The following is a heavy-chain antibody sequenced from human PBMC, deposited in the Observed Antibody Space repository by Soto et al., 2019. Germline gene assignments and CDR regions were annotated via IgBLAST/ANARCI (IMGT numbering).Heavy chain of an antibody. J-gene: IGHJ6*02. CDR2: IYYSGST. CDR3: ARDWRPGYSSSWNYYGMDV. V-gene: IGHV4-30-4*01. D-gene: IGHD6-13*01. Sequence: SETLSLTCTVSGGSISSGDYYWSWIRQPPGKGLEWIGYIYYSGSTYYNPSLKSRVTISVDTSKNQFSLKLSSVTAADTAVYYCARDWRPGYSSSWNYYGMDVWGQGTTVTVSS. CDR1: GGSISSGDYY.